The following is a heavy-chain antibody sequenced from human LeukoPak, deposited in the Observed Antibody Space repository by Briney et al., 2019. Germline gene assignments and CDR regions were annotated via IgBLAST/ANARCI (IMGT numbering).Heavy chain of an antibody. Sequence: SETLSLTCTVSGGSISSYYWSWIRQPPGKGLEWIGYTYYSGSTNYNPSLKSRVTISVDTSKNQFSLKLSSVTAADTAVYYCASWPPIYYYDSSAKAGNDYWGQGTLVTVSS. J-gene: IGHJ4*02. CDR3: ASWPPIYYYDSSAKAGNDY. D-gene: IGHD3-22*01. V-gene: IGHV4-59*01. CDR1: GGSISSYY. CDR2: TYYSGST.